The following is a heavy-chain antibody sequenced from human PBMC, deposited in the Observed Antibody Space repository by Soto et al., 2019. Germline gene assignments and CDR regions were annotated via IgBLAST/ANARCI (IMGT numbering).Heavy chain of an antibody. Sequence: SETLSLTCAVSGGSISSYYWSWIRQPPGKGLEWIGYIYYSGSTNYNPSLKSRVTISVDTSKNQFSLKLSSVTAADTAVYYCARDGYNPLDYWGQGTLVTVS. D-gene: IGHD5-12*01. CDR2: IYYSGST. J-gene: IGHJ4*02. V-gene: IGHV4-59*01. CDR3: ARDGYNPLDY. CDR1: GGSISSYY.